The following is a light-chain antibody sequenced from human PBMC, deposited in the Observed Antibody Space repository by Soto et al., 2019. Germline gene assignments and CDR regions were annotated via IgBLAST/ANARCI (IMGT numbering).Light chain of an antibody. J-gene: IGLJ1*01. CDR2: DVS. CDR3: SSYTRSTSYV. Sequence: QSVLTQPASGSGSPGQSISISCTGTSSDVGGYNYVSWYQQHPGKAPKLMIYDVSNRPSGVSNRFSGSKSDNTASLTISGLQAEDEADYYCSSYTRSTSYVFGTGTKVTVL. CDR1: SSDVGGYNY. V-gene: IGLV2-14*01.